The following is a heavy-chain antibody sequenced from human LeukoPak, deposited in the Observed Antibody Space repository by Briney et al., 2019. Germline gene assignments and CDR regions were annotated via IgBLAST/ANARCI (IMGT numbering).Heavy chain of an antibody. J-gene: IGHJ4*02. V-gene: IGHV1-2*02. CDR3: AKGRNTRFFPLEN. Sequence: ASVKVSCKASGYTFTGYYMHWVRQAPGQGLEWMGWINPNSGGTNYAQKFQGRVTMTRDTSISTAYMELSRLRSDDTAVYFCAKGRNTRFFPLENWGPGTLVTVSS. CDR1: GYTFTGYY. D-gene: IGHD2-15*01. CDR2: INPNSGGT.